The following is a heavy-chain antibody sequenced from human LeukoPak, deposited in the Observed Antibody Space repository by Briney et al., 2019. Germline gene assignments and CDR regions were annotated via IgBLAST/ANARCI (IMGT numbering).Heavy chain of an antibody. J-gene: IGHJ4*02. D-gene: IGHD5-18*01. V-gene: IGHV3-48*04. Sequence: GGSLRLSCAASGFTFSNYWMNWVRQAPGKGLEWVSYISSSGSTIYYADSVKGRFTISRDNAKNSLYLQMNSLRAEDTAVYYCARFDTAMVVYGYWGQGTLVTVSS. CDR2: ISSSGSTI. CDR1: GFTFSNYW. CDR3: ARFDTAMVVYGY.